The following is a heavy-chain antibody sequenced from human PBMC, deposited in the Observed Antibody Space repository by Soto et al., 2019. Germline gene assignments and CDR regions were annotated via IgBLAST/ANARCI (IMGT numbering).Heavy chain of an antibody. CDR2: ISYDGSNK. CDR1: GFTFSSYG. V-gene: IGHV3-30*18. CDR3: AKETPVLDAFDI. Sequence: QVQLVESGGGVVQPGRSLRLSCAASGFTFSSYGMHWVRQAPGKGLEWVAVISYDGSNKYYADSVKGRFTISRDNSKNTLYLQMNSLRAEDTAVYYCAKETPVLDAFDIWCQGTMITVSS. J-gene: IGHJ3*02.